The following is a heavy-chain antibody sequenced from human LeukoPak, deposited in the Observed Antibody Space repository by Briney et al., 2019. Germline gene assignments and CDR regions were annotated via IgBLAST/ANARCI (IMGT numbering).Heavy chain of an antibody. J-gene: IGHJ3*02. V-gene: IGHV3-23*01. CDR3: AKDLRITMIVVGYGAFDI. CDR1: GFTFSSYA. D-gene: IGHD3-22*01. Sequence: GGSLRLSCAASGFTFSSYAMSWVRQAPGKGLEWVSAISGSGGSTYYADSVKGRFTISRDNSKNTLYLQMNSLRAEDTAVYYCAKDLRITMIVVGYGAFDIWGQGTMVTVSS. CDR2: ISGSGGST.